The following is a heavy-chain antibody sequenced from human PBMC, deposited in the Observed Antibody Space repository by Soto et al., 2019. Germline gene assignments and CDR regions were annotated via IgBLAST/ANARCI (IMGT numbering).Heavy chain of an antibody. V-gene: IGHV3-11*04. CDR2: ISSSGSII. CDR3: ARESEDLTSNFDY. Sequence: PGGSLRLSCAASAFTFSDYYMSWIRQAPGKGLEWVSYISSSGSIIYYADSMKGRFTISRDNAKNSLYLEMNSLRAEDTAVYYCARESEDLTSNFDYWGQGTLVTVSS. CDR1: AFTFSDYY. J-gene: IGHJ4*02.